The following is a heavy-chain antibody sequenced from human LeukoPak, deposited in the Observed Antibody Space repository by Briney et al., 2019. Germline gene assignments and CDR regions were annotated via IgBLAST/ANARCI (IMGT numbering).Heavy chain of an antibody. D-gene: IGHD3-3*01. CDR1: GGSISSYY. V-gene: IGHV4-4*07. J-gene: IGHJ5*02. CDR2: IYTSGST. CDR3: ARMRNNYDFWSGERWFDP. Sequence: PSETLSLTCTVSGGSISSYYWSWIRQPAGKGLEWIGRIYTSGSTNYNPSLKSRVTMSVDTSKNQFSLKLSSVTAADTAVYYCARMRNNYDFWSGERWFDPWGQGTLVTVSS.